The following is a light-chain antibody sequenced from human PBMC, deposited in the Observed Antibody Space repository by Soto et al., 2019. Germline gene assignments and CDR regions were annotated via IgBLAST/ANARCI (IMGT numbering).Light chain of an antibody. CDR2: EGS. CDR1: SSDVGSYNL. CDR3: CSYAGSSYV. J-gene: IGLJ1*01. V-gene: IGLV2-23*01. Sequence: QSALTQPASVSGSPGQSITISCTGTSSDVGSYNLVSWYQQHPGKAPKLMIYEGSKRPSGVSNRLSGSKSGNTASLTISGLQAEDGADYFCCSYAGSSYVFGPGTKLTVL.